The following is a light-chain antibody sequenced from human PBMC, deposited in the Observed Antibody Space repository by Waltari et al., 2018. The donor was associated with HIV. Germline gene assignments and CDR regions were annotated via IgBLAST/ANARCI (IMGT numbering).Light chain of an antibody. CDR3: HRHGFSFRT. Sequence: VLTQSPGPLSLSPGERATLSCRASQTVSSSDLAWYQQKSGQSPRLLIYGASSRATGIPERFSGSGSGTDFTLTISRLEPEDFAVYYCHRHGFSFRTFGQGTKVEI. CDR1: QTVSSSD. J-gene: IGKJ1*01. V-gene: IGKV3-20*01. CDR2: GAS.